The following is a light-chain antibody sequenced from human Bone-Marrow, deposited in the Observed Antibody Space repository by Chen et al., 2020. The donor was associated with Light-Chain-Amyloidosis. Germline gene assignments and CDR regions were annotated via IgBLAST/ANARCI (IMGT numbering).Light chain of an antibody. CDR3: QQYGTSPLT. CDR2: GSS. Sequence: EIVLTQSPGTLSLSPGEGANLSCRASKTISSNYLTWYQQKVGQAPMLLIYGSSIRATGIPDRFTGGGSGTDFTLTINRLAPEDFAMYYCQQYGTSPLTFGVGTKVEIK. V-gene: IGKV3-20*01. J-gene: IGKJ4*01. CDR1: KTISSNY.